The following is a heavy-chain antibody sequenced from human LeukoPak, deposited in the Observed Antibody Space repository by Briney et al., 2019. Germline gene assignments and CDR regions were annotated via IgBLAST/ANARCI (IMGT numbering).Heavy chain of an antibody. Sequence: ASVKVSCKASVYTFTSYYMHWVRQAPEQGLEWMGIINPSGGSTSYAQKFQGTVTMTRDTSTSTVYMEQSSLRSEDTAVYYCARQEGIPDTSRFDYWRQETLVTVSS. J-gene: IGHJ4*02. V-gene: IGHV1-46*01. CDR2: INPSGGST. CDR1: VYTFTSYY. D-gene: IGHD6-13*01. CDR3: ARQEGIPDTSRFDY.